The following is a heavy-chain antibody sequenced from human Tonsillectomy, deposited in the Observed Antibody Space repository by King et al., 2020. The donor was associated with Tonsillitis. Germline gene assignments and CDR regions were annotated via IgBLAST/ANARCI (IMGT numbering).Heavy chain of an antibody. CDR3: ATPTPTAANDDVRHCYYMDV. CDR1: GGTFSSYT. V-gene: IGHV1-69*02. CDR2: IIGVIGKA. Sequence: QLVQSGAEVKKPGSSVKVSCKASGGTFSSYTISWVPQAPGQGLEWMGRIIGVIGKANYAQKFQGRVTMTADKSTSTAYMELSSLRSEDTALYYCATPTPTAANDDVRHCYYMDVGGKGTTVSVSS. J-gene: IGHJ6*03. D-gene: IGHD2-15*01.